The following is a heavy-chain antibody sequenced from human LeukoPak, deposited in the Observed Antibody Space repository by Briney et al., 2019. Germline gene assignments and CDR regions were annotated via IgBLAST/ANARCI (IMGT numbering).Heavy chain of an antibody. CDR1: EFTFSSYS. V-gene: IGHV3-48*04. CDR2: ITRSSSTI. J-gene: IGHJ6*02. Sequence: GGSLRLSCAASEFTFSSYSMNWVRQAPGKGLEWVSYITRSSSTIYYADSVRGRFTISRDNARNSLYLQMNSLRAEDSAVYYCARETESYYYYGMDVWGQGTTVTVSS. D-gene: IGHD3-10*01. CDR3: ARETESYYYYGMDV.